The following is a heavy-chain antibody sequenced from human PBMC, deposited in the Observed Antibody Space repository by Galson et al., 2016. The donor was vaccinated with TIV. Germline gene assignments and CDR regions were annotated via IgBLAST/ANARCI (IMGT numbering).Heavy chain of an antibody. V-gene: IGHV3-23*01. D-gene: IGHD4-23*01. CDR1: GFTFNNYA. Sequence: SLRLSCAASGFTFNNYAMHWVRQAPGKGLEWVSGISGSGGITYIAESVKGRFAISRDNSRDTRYLQLNSLRAEDTAVYYCAKRRDYGGDALESWGQGTMVTVSS. CDR3: AKRRDYGGDALES. CDR2: ISGSGGIT. J-gene: IGHJ3*02.